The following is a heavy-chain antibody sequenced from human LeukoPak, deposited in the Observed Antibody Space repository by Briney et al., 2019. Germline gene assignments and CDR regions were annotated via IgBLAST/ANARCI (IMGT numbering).Heavy chain of an antibody. J-gene: IGHJ6*03. CDR3: GRIQYYYDSSGYYCASDYMDV. CDR1: GFTFSDHY. D-gene: IGHD3-22*01. Sequence: GGSLRLSCAASGFTFSDHYMDWVRQAPGKGLEWVGRTRNKANSYTTEYAASVKGRFTISRDDSKNSLYLQMNSLKTEDTAVYYCGRIQYYYDSSGYYCASDYMDVWGKGTTVTVSS. V-gene: IGHV3-72*01. CDR2: TRNKANSYTT.